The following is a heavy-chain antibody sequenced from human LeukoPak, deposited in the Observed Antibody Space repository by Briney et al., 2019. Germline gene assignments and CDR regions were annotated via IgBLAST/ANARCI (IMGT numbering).Heavy chain of an antibody. D-gene: IGHD3-9*01. CDR2: IKKRSDGGTT. J-gene: IGHJ3*01. CDR1: GFTFNNAW. CDR3: TRDWYHAFDF. Sequence: GVSLTLSCAASGFTFNNAWINCVRQAPGNRPEWVGRIKKRSDGGTTDYAAPVKDRFIISRDDSQDTLYLQMNTLKTEDTAVYYCTRDWYHAFDFWGQGTVVTVSS. V-gene: IGHV3-15*07.